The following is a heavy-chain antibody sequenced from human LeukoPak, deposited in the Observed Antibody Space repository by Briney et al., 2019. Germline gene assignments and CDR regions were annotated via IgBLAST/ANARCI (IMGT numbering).Heavy chain of an antibody. J-gene: IGHJ4*02. V-gene: IGHV3-21*05. CDR2: INDVSGDI. CDR3: ARDTYQPGRIDC. Sequence: GGSLRLSCAASEFTFSLYAMNWVRQAPGKGLVWVSYINDVSGDIHYADSVKGRFTISRDNAKNTLYLQMNSLRAEDTAVYYCARDTYQPGRIDCWGQGTLVIVSS. D-gene: IGHD2-2*01. CDR1: EFTFSLYA.